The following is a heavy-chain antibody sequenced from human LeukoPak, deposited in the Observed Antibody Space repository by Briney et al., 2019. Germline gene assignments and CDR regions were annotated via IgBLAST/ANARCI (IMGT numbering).Heavy chain of an antibody. J-gene: IGHJ4*02. CDR2: IYYSGST. V-gene: IGHV4-30-4*01. D-gene: IGHD1-26*01. CDR1: GGSISSGDYY. Sequence: SQTLSLTCTVSGGSISSGDYYWSWIRQPPGKGLEWIGYIYYSGSTYYNPSLKSRVTISVDTSKNQFSLKLSSVTAADTAVYYCARSTGSECELMAFDYWGQGTLVTVSS. CDR3: ARSTGSECELMAFDY.